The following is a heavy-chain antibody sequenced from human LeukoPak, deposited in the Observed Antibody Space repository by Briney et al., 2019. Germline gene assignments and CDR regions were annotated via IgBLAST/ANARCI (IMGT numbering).Heavy chain of an antibody. Sequence: SETLSLSCAVYGGSFSGYYWSWIRQPPGKGLEWIGEINHSGSTNFNPSLKSRVTISVDTSKNQFSLKLSSVTAADAAVYYCARLARVNLDYWGQGTLVTVSS. CDR2: INHSGST. D-gene: IGHD3-22*01. CDR3: ARLARVNLDY. CDR1: GGSFSGYY. J-gene: IGHJ4*02. V-gene: IGHV4-34*01.